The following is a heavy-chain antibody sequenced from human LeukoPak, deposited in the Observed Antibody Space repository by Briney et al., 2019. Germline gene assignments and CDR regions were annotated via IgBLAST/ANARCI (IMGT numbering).Heavy chain of an antibody. D-gene: IGHD4-17*01. V-gene: IGHV1-18*01. Sequence: PLASVKVFCKASGYTFTSYGITWVRQAPGQGLEGMGWVSAYADNTNYVQKIQGRVTMTRDTSTSTVYMELSSLRSEDTAVYYCAREGATVTTGFDYWGQGTLVTVSS. CDR1: GYTFTSYG. J-gene: IGHJ4*02. CDR3: AREGATVTTGFDY. CDR2: VSAYADNT.